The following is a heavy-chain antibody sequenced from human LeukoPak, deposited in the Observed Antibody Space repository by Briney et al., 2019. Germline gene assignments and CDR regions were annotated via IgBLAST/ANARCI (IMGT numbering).Heavy chain of an antibody. V-gene: IGHV3-23*01. J-gene: IGHJ4*02. CDR1: GFTFSSYA. CDR3: AKDATASPYFHWFDN. CDR2: ISSGDRT. D-gene: IGHD3-9*01. Sequence: GGSLRLSCAASGFTFSSYAMNWVRQAPGKGLEWVAGISSGDRTFHAESVKGRFTISRDKSKDTLYLQMNSLRAEDTAVYYCAKDATASPYFHWFDNWGQGTQVIVST.